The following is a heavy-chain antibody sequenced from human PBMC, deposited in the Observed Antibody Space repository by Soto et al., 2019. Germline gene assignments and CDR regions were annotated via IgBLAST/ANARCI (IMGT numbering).Heavy chain of an antibody. CDR2: INHRGST. J-gene: IGHJ4*02. CDR3: ARGYGRNFDY. V-gene: IGHV4-4*02. CDR1: GYSISSSNW. D-gene: IGHD5-18*01. Sequence: SETLSLTCAVSGYSISSSNWWGWIRQPPGKGLEWIGEINHRGSTNYNPSLKSRVTISVDTSKNQFSLKLSSVTAADTAVYYCARGYGRNFDYWGQGTLVTVSS.